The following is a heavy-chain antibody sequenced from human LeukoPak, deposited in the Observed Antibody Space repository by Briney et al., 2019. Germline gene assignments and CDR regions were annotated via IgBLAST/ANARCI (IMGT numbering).Heavy chain of an antibody. CDR1: GYTFTGYY. CDR3: ASSAGIAVAGYFDY. Sequence: GASVKVSCKASGYTFTGYYMHWVRQAPGQGLEWVGWINPNSGGTNYAQKFQGRVTMTRDTSISTAYMELSRLRSDDTAVYYCASSAGIAVAGYFDYWGQGTLVTVSS. CDR2: INPNSGGT. V-gene: IGHV1-2*02. J-gene: IGHJ4*02. D-gene: IGHD6-19*01.